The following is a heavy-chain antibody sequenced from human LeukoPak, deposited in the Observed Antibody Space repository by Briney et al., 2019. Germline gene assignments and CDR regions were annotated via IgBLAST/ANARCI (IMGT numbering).Heavy chain of an antibody. Sequence: ASVKVSCKASGYTFTGYYMHWVRQAPGQGLEWMGRINPNSGGTNYAQKFQGRATMTRDTSISTAYMELSRLRSDDTAVYYCARDSDTYDYVWGSYRFDYWGQGTLVTVSS. D-gene: IGHD3-16*02. J-gene: IGHJ4*02. CDR3: ARDSDTYDYVWGSYRFDY. CDR1: GYTFTGYY. V-gene: IGHV1-2*06. CDR2: INPNSGGT.